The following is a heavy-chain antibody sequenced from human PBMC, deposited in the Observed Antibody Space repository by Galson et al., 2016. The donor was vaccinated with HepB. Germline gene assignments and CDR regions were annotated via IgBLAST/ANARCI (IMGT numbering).Heavy chain of an antibody. J-gene: IGHJ4*02. Sequence: TLSLTCAVSGVSISSGNWWTWVRQTPGKGLEWLGEIYHSGTTNNNLSLISRVTMSVDKSNNQFSLKMTSVTAEDTAIYYCARYVTDGAAWRSFDYWGQGILVTVSS. V-gene: IGHV4-4*02. CDR2: IYHSGTT. CDR1: GVSISSGNW. CDR3: ARYVTDGAAWRSFDY. D-gene: IGHD5-24*01.